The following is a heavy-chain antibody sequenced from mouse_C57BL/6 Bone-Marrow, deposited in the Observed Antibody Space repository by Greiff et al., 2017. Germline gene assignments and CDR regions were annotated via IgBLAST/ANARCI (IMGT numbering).Heavy chain of an antibody. CDR3: ARGYYSYYAMDY. CDR1: GYTFTSYW. V-gene: IGHV1-69*01. D-gene: IGHD1-1*01. CDR2: IDPSDSYT. Sequence: QVHVKQPGAELVMPGASVKLSCKASGYTFTSYWMHWVKQRPGQGLEWIGEIDPSDSYTNYNQKFKGKSTLTVDKSSSTAYMQLSSLTSEDSAVYYCARGYYSYYAMDYWGQGTSVTVSS. J-gene: IGHJ4*01.